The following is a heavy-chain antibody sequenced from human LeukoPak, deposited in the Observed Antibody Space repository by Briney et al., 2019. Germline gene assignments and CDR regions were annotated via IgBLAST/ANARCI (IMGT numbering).Heavy chain of an antibody. V-gene: IGHV3-15*01. CDR1: GFTFSNAW. CDR2: IKKKSDGGTT. Sequence: GGSLRLSCAASGFTFSNAWMSWVRQAPGKGLEGVGRIKKKSDGGTTDYAAPMKGRFTISRDDSKNTLYLQMNSLTTEDTAVYYCTTFGLSGYYDSRGYYYFDYWGQGTLVTVSS. CDR3: TTFGLSGYYDSRGYYYFDY. D-gene: IGHD3-22*01. J-gene: IGHJ4*02.